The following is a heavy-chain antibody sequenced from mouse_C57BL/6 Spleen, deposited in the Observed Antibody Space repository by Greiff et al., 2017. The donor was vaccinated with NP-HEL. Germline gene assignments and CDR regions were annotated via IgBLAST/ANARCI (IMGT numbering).Heavy chain of an antibody. Sequence: VKLVESGAELVKPGASVKISCKASGYAFSSYWMNWVKQRPGKGLEWIGQIYPGDGDTNYNGKFKGKATLTADKSSSTAYMQLSSLTSEDSAVYFCARRGYDYPYYYAMDYWGQGTSVTVSS. V-gene: IGHV1-80*01. J-gene: IGHJ4*01. CDR1: GYAFSSYW. CDR3: ARRGYDYPYYYAMDY. D-gene: IGHD2-4*01. CDR2: IYPGDGDT.